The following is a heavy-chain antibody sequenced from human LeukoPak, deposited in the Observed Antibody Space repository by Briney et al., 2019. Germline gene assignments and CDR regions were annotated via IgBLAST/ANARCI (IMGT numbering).Heavy chain of an antibody. CDR2: ISSSGSTI. V-gene: IGHV3-48*03. D-gene: IGHD3-16*01. CDR1: GFTFSSYE. J-gene: IGHJ4*02. CDR3: ARDHLYYEISGPRFDY. Sequence: GGSLRLSCAASGFTFSSYEMNWVRQAPGKGLEWVSYISSSGSTIYYADSVKGRFTILRDNAKNSLYLQMNSLRAEDTAVYYCARDHLYYEISGPRFDYWGQGTRVTVS.